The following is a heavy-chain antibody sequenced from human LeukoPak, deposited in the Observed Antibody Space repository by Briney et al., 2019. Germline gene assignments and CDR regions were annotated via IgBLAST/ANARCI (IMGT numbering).Heavy chain of an antibody. D-gene: IGHD5-18*01. CDR3: AKRGYSYGQFDY. V-gene: IGHV3-23*01. CDR2: ISDSGGYT. Sequence: HPGGSLRLSCAASGFTFSSYAMNWVRQAPGKGLEWVSAISDSGGYTYYADSVKVRFTISRDNSKNTLYLQMISLRAEDTAVYYCAKRGYSYGQFDYWGQGTLVTVSS. CDR1: GFTFSSYA. J-gene: IGHJ4*02.